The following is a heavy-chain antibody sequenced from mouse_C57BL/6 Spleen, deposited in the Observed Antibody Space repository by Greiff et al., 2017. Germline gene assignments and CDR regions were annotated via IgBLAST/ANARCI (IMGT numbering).Heavy chain of an antibody. J-gene: IGHJ2*01. V-gene: IGHV5-6*01. D-gene: IGHD2-4*01. Sequence: EVQLVESGGDLVKPGGSLKLSCAASGFTFSSYGMSWVRQTPDKRLEWVATISSGGSYTYYPDSVKWRFTISRDNAKNTLYLQMSSLKSEDTAIYYCAIHSIYYDYGGFPYYFDYWGQGTTLTVSS. CDR2: ISSGGSYT. CDR3: AIHSIYYDYGGFPYYFDY. CDR1: GFTFSSYG.